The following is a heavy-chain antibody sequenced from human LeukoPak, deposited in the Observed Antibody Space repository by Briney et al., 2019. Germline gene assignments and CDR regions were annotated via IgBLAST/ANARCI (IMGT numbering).Heavy chain of an antibody. Sequence: GGSLRLSCAASGFTYSSYSMNWVRQAPGKGLEWVSSISSSGSTMYYADSLKGRFTISKDNAVNSLYLQMNSLRAEDTAVYYCARDLSGPSFYWGQGTLVTVSS. V-gene: IGHV3-21*01. CDR1: GFTYSSYS. CDR3: ARDLSGPSFY. D-gene: IGHD2-15*01. CDR2: ISSSGSTM. J-gene: IGHJ4*02.